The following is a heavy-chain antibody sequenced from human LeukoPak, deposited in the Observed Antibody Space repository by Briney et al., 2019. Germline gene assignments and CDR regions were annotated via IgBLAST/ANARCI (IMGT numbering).Heavy chain of an antibody. CDR1: GGSISSSSYY. D-gene: IGHD3-3*01. J-gene: IGHJ4*02. CDR3: ARGSQVDDFWSGYRAPLDY. Sequence: PSETLSLTCTVSGGSISSSSYYWGWIRQPPGKGLEWIGSIYYSGSAYYNPSLKTQVTISVDTSKNQFSLKLSSVTAADTAVYFCARGSQVDDFWSGYRAPLDYWGQGTLVTVSS. V-gene: IGHV4-39*01. CDR2: IYYSGSA.